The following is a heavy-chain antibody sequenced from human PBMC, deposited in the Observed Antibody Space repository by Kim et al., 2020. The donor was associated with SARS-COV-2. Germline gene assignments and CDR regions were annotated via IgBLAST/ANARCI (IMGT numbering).Heavy chain of an antibody. Sequence: GGSLRLSCAASGFTFSSYAMSWVRQAPGKGLEWVSVIFVGGTTYYADSVKGRFTISRDHSANTVYLQMTSLRAEDTAVYYCSRDHYYGSESDWGQGTLVT. CDR1: GFTFSSYA. J-gene: IGHJ4*02. D-gene: IGHD3-10*01. V-gene: IGHV3-23*03. CDR3: SRDHYYGSESD. CDR2: IFVGGTT.